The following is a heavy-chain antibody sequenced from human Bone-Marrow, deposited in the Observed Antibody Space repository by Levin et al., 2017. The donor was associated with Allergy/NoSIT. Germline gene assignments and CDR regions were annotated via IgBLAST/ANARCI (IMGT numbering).Heavy chain of an antibody. CDR1: GFIFSSYW. D-gene: IGHD2-15*01. CDR3: ARDYPVYCSVSTCYSEY. V-gene: IGHV3-7*03. J-gene: IGHJ4*02. CDR2: INQDGSEK. Sequence: GGSLRLSCAASGFIFSSYWMSWVRQAPGKGLEWVANINQDGSEKYYADSVKGRFTIARDNAKDSLYLQMNNLRAEDTALYYCARDYPVYCSVSTCYSEYWGQGTLVSASS.